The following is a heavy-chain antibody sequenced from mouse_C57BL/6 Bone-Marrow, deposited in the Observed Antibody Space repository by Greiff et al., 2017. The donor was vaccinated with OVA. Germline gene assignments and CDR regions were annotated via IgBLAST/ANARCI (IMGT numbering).Heavy chain of an antibody. J-gene: IGHJ3*01. V-gene: IGHV14-4*01. CDR3: TTSRVWFAY. CDR2: IDPENGDT. Sequence: VQLQQSGAELVRPGASVKLSCTASGFNIKDDYMHWVKQRPEQGLEWIGWIDPENGDTEYASKFQGKATITADTSSNTAYLQLSSLTSEDTAFYYCTTSRVWFAYWGQGTLVTVSA. CDR1: GFNIKDDY.